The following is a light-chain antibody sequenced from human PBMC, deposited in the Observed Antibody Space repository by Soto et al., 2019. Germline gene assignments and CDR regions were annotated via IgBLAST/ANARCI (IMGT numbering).Light chain of an antibody. V-gene: IGLV2-14*01. Sequence: QSVLTQPASVSGSPGQSITISCTGTSSDVGAYKYVSWYQQRPGKAPKLMIYEVSNRPSGVSNRFSGSKSGNTASVTISGLQAEDEADYYCSSYTSTNTQVFGAGTKATVL. CDR1: SSDVGAYKY. CDR2: EVS. CDR3: SSYTSTNTQV. J-gene: IGLJ1*01.